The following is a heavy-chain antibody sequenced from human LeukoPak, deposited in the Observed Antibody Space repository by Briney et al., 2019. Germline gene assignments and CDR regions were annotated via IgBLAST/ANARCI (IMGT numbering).Heavy chain of an antibody. V-gene: IGHV4-39*07. CDR1: GVSISSSSYY. J-gene: IGHJ3*02. CDR2: IYYSGST. CDR3: ARNLHHVAFDI. Sequence: SETLSLTCTVSGVSISSSSYYWGWIRQPPGKGLEWIGSIYYSGSTYYNPSLKSRVTISVDTSKNQFSLKLSSVTAADTAVYYCARNLHHVAFDIWGQGTMVTVSS. D-gene: IGHD1-14*01.